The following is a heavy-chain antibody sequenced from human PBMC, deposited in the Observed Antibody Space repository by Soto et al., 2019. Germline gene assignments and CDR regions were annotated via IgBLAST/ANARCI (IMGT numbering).Heavy chain of an antibody. J-gene: IGHJ4*02. D-gene: IGHD1-26*01. CDR2: ISPWKGNT. Sequence: ASVKVSCKASGYNFMPYGVNWVRQAPGQGLEWMGWISPWKGNTNYAQSFQGRVTMTTDTSTSTAYMELRSLTSDDTAVYYCARDLDPSGSYYTNYWGPGTLVTVSS. CDR1: GYNFMPYG. V-gene: IGHV1-18*04. CDR3: ARDLDPSGSYYTNY.